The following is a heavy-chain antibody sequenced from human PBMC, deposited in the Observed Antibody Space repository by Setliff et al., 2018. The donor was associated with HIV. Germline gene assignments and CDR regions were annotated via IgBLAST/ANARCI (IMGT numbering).Heavy chain of an antibody. CDR2: ISYSGST. J-gene: IGHJ6*02. D-gene: IGHD6-13*01. CDR3: ARVVWTAAAGTIDYFYYGLDV. Sequence: LSLTCAVYGASFSAYYWSWIRQPPGKGLEWIGEISYSGSTNYKASLKSRVTISADTSKNQFSLKLSSVTAADTAVYFCARVVWTAAAGTIDYFYYGLDVWGQGTTVTVSS. V-gene: IGHV4-34*01. CDR1: GASFSAYY.